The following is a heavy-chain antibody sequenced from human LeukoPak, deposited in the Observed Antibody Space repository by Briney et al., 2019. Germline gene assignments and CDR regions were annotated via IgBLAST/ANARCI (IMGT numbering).Heavy chain of an antibody. CDR3: ASSSAAGMGRIEY. V-gene: IGHV4-59*01. J-gene: IGHJ4*02. CDR1: GGSISDYY. CDR2: VFYSGST. Sequence: QPSETLSLTCTVSGGSISDYYWSCIRQPPGKGLEWIGYVFYSGSTNYNPSLKSRVTISLDTSKNQFSLKLSSVTAADTAVYYCASSSAAGMGRIEYWGQGTLVTVSS. D-gene: IGHD6-13*01.